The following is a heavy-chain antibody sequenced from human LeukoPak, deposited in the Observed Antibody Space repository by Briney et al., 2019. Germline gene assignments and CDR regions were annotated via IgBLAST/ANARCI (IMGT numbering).Heavy chain of an antibody. D-gene: IGHD2-2*01. CDR2: IRYDGSNK. CDR1: GFTFSSYC. CDR3: AKDRVPAAMTWFDP. J-gene: IGHJ5*02. Sequence: GGTLRLSCAASGFTFSSYCMHWVRQAPGKGLEWVAFIRYDGSNKYYADSVKGRFTISRDNSKNTLYLQMNSLRAEDTAVYYCAKDRVPAAMTWFDPWGQGTLVTVSS. V-gene: IGHV3-30*02.